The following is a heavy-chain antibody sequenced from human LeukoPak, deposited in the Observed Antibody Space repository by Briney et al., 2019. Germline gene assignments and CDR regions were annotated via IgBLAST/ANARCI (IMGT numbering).Heavy chain of an antibody. Sequence: GESLKISCQGSEYSFATYWIAWLRQMPGKGLEWMGIIYPSDSDTRYSPSFQGQVTISADKSVKTAYLQWSSLKASDTAMYYCARPLQGIVGATGFDYWGQGTLVTVSS. CDR2: IYPSDSDT. J-gene: IGHJ4*02. CDR3: ARPLQGIVGATGFDY. V-gene: IGHV5-51*01. D-gene: IGHD1-26*01. CDR1: EYSFATYW.